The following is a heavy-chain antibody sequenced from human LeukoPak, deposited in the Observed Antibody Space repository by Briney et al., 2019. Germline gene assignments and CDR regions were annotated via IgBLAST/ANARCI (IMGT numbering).Heavy chain of an antibody. Sequence: PSETLSLTCAVYGGSFRGYYWSWTRQPPGKGLEWIGEINHSVKANYNPSLKSRVTISVDTSKNQFSLNLTSVTAADTAVYYCARAGGYCSGSGCYYWFDPWGQGTLVTVSS. V-gene: IGHV4-34*01. CDR2: INHSVKA. J-gene: IGHJ5*02. CDR3: ARAGGYCSGSGCYYWFDP. D-gene: IGHD2-15*01. CDR1: GGSFRGYY.